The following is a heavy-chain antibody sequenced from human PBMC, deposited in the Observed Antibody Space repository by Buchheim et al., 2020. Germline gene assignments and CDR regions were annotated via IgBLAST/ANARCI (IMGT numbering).Heavy chain of an antibody. Sequence: QVQLVQSGAEVKKPGASVKVSCKASGYTFTGYYMHWVRQAPGQGLEWMGWINPNSGGTNYAQKLQGRVTMTRDTSISTAYMELSRLRSDDTAVYYCASVYGSGSYYHYYYGMDVWGQGTT. J-gene: IGHJ6*02. CDR2: INPNSGGT. CDR3: ASVYGSGSYYHYYYGMDV. D-gene: IGHD3-10*01. CDR1: GYTFTGYY. V-gene: IGHV1-2*02.